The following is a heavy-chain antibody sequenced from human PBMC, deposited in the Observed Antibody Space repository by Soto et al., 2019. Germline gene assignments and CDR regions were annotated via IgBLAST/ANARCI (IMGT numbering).Heavy chain of an antibody. D-gene: IGHD2-2*01. CDR3: ARAGIAYCSSTTCYLYYYVMDV. J-gene: IGHJ6*02. Sequence: ASVKVSCKASGYSVTSFYMHWVRQAPGQGLEWMGIINPNSGSTTYAQKFQGRVTMTRDTSTSTVYMELTSLTSGDTAVYYCARAGIAYCSSTTCYLYYYVMDVWGQGTTVTVS. CDR2: INPNSGST. CDR1: GYSVTSFY. V-gene: IGHV1-46*01.